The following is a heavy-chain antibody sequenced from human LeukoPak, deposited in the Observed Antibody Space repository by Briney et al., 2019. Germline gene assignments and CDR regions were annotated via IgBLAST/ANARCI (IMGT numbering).Heavy chain of an antibody. Sequence: ASVKVSCKASGYTFTSYGISWVRQAPRQGLEWMGWISAYNGNTNYAQKLQGRVTMTTDTSTSTAYMELRSLRSDDTAVYYCARESGYSYGHPRFDYWGQGTLVTVSS. CDR3: ARESGYSYGHPRFDY. V-gene: IGHV1-18*01. J-gene: IGHJ4*02. D-gene: IGHD5-18*01. CDR1: GYTFTSYG. CDR2: ISAYNGNT.